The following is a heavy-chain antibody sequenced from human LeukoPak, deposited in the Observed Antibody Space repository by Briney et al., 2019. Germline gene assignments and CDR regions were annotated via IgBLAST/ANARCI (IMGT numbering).Heavy chain of an antibody. V-gene: IGHV1-8*02. D-gene: IGHD4-17*01. Sequence: GASVKVSCKASGGTFSSYAISWVRQATGQGLEWMGWMNPNSGNTGYAQKFQGRVTMTRNTSISTAYMELSSLRSEDTAVYYCARGQDGDYSWYFDLWGRGTLVTVSS. J-gene: IGHJ2*01. CDR1: GGTFSSYA. CDR2: MNPNSGNT. CDR3: ARGQDGDYSWYFDL.